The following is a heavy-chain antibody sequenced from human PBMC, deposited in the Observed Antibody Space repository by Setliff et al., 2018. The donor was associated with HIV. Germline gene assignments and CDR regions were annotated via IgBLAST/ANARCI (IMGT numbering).Heavy chain of an antibody. D-gene: IGHD3-22*01. CDR1: GGSISSSSYY. CDR3: VRVSSSGYYGEGAFDT. Sequence: SETLSLTCTVSGGSISSSSYYWGWIRQPPGKGLEWLGHTYNTGRTYDNPTLKSRVTISVDTSKNQFSLELTSVTAADTAVFYCVRVSSSGYYGEGAFDTWGQGTVVTVSS. J-gene: IGHJ3*02. V-gene: IGHV4-39*07. CDR2: TYNTGRT.